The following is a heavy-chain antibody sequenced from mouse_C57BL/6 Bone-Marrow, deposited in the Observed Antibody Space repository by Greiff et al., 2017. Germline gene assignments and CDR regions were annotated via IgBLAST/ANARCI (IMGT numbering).Heavy chain of an antibody. Sequence: EVQLVESGGDLVKPGGSLKLSCAASGFTFSSYGMSWVRQTPDKRLEWVATISSGGSYTYYPDSVKGRFTISRDNAKNTLYLQMSSLKSEDTAMYYCAGRGDGRDWYFDVCGAGTAVTVSS. CDR2: ISSGGSYT. CDR3: AGRGDGRDWYFDV. CDR1: GFTFSSYG. J-gene: IGHJ1*01. V-gene: IGHV5-6*01.